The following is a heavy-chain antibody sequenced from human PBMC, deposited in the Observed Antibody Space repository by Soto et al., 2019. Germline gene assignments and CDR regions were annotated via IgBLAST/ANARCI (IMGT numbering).Heavy chain of an antibody. V-gene: IGHV4-4*07. CDR2: IYTSGST. J-gene: IGHJ3*02. CDR1: GCSISSYD. D-gene: IGHD3-22*01. Sequence: SETLTLSCAVSGCSISSYDLSWIRQPAGKGLEWIGRIYTSGSTNYNPSLKSRVTMSVDTSKNHISLKLSSVTAEDTAVYYCASHSAPESYYYDSSGPQISGSAFDIWGQGTMVTVSS. CDR3: ASHSAPESYYYDSSGPQISGSAFDI.